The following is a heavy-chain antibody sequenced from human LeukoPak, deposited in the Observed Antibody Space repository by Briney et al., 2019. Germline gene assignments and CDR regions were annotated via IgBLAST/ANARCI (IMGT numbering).Heavy chain of an antibody. CDR2: INTNTGNP. J-gene: IGHJ4*02. Sequence: ASVKVSCKASGYTFTSYVIHWVRQGPGQGLEWMGWINTNTGNPTYAQDFTGRYVFSLDTSVSTAYLQISSLKTEDTAVYYCAKGDGDYDSWGQGTLVTVSS. CDR1: GYTFTSYV. CDR3: AKGDGDYDS. D-gene: IGHD4-17*01. V-gene: IGHV7-4-1*02.